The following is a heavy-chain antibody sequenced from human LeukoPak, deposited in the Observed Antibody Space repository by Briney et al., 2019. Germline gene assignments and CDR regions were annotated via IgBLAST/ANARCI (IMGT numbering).Heavy chain of an antibody. J-gene: IGHJ4*02. CDR1: GGSISTYY. CDR2: VSDSGST. V-gene: IGHV4-59*01. Sequence: TSETLSLTCTVSGGSISTYYWSWIRQPPGKELEWIGYVSDSGSTAYNPSLKSRISISVDMSTTQFSLSLTSVTAADTAVYYCARGPSRFDSAGYWGQGILVTVSP. CDR3: ARGPSRFDSAGY. D-gene: IGHD3-22*01.